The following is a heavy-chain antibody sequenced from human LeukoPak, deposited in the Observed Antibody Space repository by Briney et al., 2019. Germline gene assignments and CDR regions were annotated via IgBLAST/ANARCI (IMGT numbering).Heavy chain of an antibody. V-gene: IGHV4-34*01. J-gene: IGHJ4*02. Sequence: SETLSLTCAVYGGSFSGYYWSWIRQPPGKGLEWIGEINHSGSTNYNPSLKGRVTISVDTSKNQFSLKLSSVTAADTAVYYCAGYGDYEGYWGQGTLVTVSS. CDR1: GGSFSGYY. CDR3: AGYGDYEGY. D-gene: IGHD4-17*01. CDR2: INHSGST.